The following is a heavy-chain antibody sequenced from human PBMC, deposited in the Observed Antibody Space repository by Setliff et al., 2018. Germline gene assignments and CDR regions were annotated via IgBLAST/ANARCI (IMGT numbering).Heavy chain of an antibody. CDR2: IMPGRDT. Sequence: SETLSLTCAVYGDSLSGYYWSWIRQSPKKGLEWIGEIMPGRDTLYSPSLESRLTITIDTSKSQFSLKLSSVTAADTAVYYCARASTGRYFDLWGRGTLVTVS. CDR1: GDSLSGYY. V-gene: IGHV4-34*12. CDR3: ARASTGRYFDL. D-gene: IGHD2-2*01. J-gene: IGHJ2*01.